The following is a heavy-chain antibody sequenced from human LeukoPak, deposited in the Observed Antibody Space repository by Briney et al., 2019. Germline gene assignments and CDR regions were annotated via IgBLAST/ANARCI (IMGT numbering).Heavy chain of an antibody. V-gene: IGHV4-4*02. D-gene: IGHD6-19*01. J-gene: IGHJ3*02. CDR1: GGSISSSNW. CDR3: AKIAVAGDDAFDI. CDR2: VYHSGST. Sequence: SGTLSLTCAVSGGSISSSNWWSWVRQPPGKGLEWIGEVYHSGSTNYNPSLKSRVTISVDRSKNQFSLKLSSVTAADTAVYYCAKIAVAGDDAFDIWGQGTMVTVSS.